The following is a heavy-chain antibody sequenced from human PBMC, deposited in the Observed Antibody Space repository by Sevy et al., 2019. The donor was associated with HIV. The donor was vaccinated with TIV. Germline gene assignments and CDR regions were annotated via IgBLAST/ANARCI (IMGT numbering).Heavy chain of an antibody. CDR2: ISSSSSYI. J-gene: IGHJ5*02. Sequence: GGSLRLSCAASGFTFSSYSMNWVRQAPGKGLEWVSSISSSSSYIYYADSVKGRFTISRDNAKNTLYLQMNSLRAEDTAVYYCAKDWGIYSSGWYSHNWFDPWGQGTLVTVSS. V-gene: IGHV3-21*04. D-gene: IGHD6-19*01. CDR3: AKDWGIYSSGWYSHNWFDP. CDR1: GFTFSSYS.